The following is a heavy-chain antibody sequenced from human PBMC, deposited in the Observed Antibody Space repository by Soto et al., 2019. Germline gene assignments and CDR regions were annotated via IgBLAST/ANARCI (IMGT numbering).Heavy chain of an antibody. Sequence: ASVKVSCKASGYTFTSYAMHWVRQAPGQRLEWMGWINAGNGNTKYSQKFQGRVTITRDTSASTAYMELSSLRSEDTAVYYCARGVFGELFGWFDPWGQGTLVTVS. CDR2: INAGNGNT. CDR1: GYTFTSYA. D-gene: IGHD3-10*02. J-gene: IGHJ5*02. CDR3: ARGVFGELFGWFDP. V-gene: IGHV1-3*01.